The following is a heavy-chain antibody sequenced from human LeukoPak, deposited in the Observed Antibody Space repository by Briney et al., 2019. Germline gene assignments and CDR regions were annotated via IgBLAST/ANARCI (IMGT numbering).Heavy chain of an antibody. CDR3: TRAPEVYCGGGSCYAY. D-gene: IGHD2-15*01. J-gene: IGHJ4*02. Sequence: GGSLRLSCAASGFTFSDFYMSWIRQAPGKGLEWVSFIRSKAYGGTTEYAASVKGRFTFSRDDSKSIAYLQMNSLKTEDTAVYYCTRAPEVYCGGGSCYAYWGQGTLVTVSS. CDR2: IRSKAYGGTT. CDR1: GFTFSDFY. V-gene: IGHV3-49*03.